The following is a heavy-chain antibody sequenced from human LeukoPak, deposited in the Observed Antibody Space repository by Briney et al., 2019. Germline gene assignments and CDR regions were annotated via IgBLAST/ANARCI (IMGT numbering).Heavy chain of an antibody. Sequence: GGSLRLSCAASGFTFSSYSVNWVRQTPGMGLEWVSSISVSSSYKHYADSVKGRFTISRDNAKNSLYLQMNSLRAEDTAVYYCARDLVNTGMVGFDYWGQGTLVTVSS. V-gene: IGHV3-21*01. J-gene: IGHJ4*02. D-gene: IGHD5-18*01. CDR3: ARDLVNTGMVGFDY. CDR1: GFTFSSYS. CDR2: ISVSSSYK.